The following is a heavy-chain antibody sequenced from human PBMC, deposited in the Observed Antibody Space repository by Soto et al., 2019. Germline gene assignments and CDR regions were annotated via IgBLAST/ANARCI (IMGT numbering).Heavy chain of an antibody. J-gene: IGHJ6*02. CDR1: GFTFNNYG. CDR3: ARRQIPPPTRGAANARGAMDV. Sequence: QVQLVESGGGVVQPGRSLRLSCEASGFTFNNYGMHWVRQAPGKGLEWLAVIWNDGSNSSYANSVKGRFTISRDNSKNTLYLQRSSLRAEDTGVYYCARRQIPPPTRGAANARGAMDVWGQGTTVTVSS. D-gene: IGHD6-13*01. CDR2: IWNDGSNS. V-gene: IGHV3-33*01.